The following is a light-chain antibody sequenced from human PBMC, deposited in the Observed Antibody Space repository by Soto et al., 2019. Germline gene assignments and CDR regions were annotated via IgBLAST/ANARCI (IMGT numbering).Light chain of an antibody. V-gene: IGKV1-27*01. CDR2: AAS. CDR3: QKYNNAPRT. CDR1: QGISNY. Sequence: DIQMTQSPSSLSASVGERVTITCRASQGISNYLAWYQQKPGKVPKLLIYAASTLESGVPSRFSGSGSGTDFTLTISSLQPEDVATYYCQKYNNAPRTFGQGTRVEIK. J-gene: IGKJ1*01.